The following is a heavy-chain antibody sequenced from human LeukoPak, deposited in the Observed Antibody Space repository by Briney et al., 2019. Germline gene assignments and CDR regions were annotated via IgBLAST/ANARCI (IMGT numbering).Heavy chain of an antibody. CDR2: INPNSGGT. Sequence: SVKVSCKASGYTFTGYYMHWVRQAPGQGLEWMGWINPNSGGTNYAQKFQGRVTMTRDTSISTAYMELSRLRSDDTAVYYCARFYYDILTGYYYFDYWGQGTLVTVSS. CDR3: ARFYYDILTGYYYFDY. CDR1: GYTFTGYY. J-gene: IGHJ4*02. V-gene: IGHV1-2*02. D-gene: IGHD3-9*01.